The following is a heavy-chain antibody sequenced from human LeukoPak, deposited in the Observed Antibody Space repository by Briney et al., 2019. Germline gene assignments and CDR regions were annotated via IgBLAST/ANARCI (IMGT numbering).Heavy chain of an antibody. CDR2: IKQDGSEK. J-gene: IGHJ6*03. D-gene: IGHD6-19*01. CDR1: GFTFSSYW. CDR3: ARDSRLAGYSSGWLGYYYYMDV. V-gene: IGHV3-7*01. Sequence: PGGSLRLSCAASGFTFSSYWMSWVRQAPGKGLEWVANIKQDGSEKYYVDSVKGRLTISRDNAKNSLYLQVNSLRAEDTAVYYCARDSRLAGYSSGWLGYYYYMDVWGKGTTVTVSS.